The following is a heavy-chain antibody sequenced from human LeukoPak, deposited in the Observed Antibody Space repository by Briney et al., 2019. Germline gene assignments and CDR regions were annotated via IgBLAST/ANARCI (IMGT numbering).Heavy chain of an antibody. CDR1: GYTFTSYY. CDR3: ARDDTISRNYPYYYMDV. Sequence: ASVKVSCKASGYTFTSYYMHWVRQAPGQGLEWMGIINPSGGSTSYAQKFQGRVTMTRDMSTSTVYMELSSLRSEDTAVYSCARDDTISRNYPYYYMDVWGKGTTVTVSS. D-gene: IGHD3-9*01. V-gene: IGHV1-46*01. J-gene: IGHJ6*03. CDR2: INPSGGST.